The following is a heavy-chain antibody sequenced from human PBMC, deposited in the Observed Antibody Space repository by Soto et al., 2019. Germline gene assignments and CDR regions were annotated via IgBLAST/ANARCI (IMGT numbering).Heavy chain of an antibody. CDR1: GGSFSGYY. V-gene: IGHV4-34*01. CDR3: ARDLWGYCGTDCYPLDV. J-gene: IGHJ6*02. CDR2: INDSGST. D-gene: IGHD2-21*02. Sequence: SETLSLTCAVYGGSFSGYYWTWIRQPPGKGLEWIGEINDSGSTNYNPSLKSRVTISVDRSKNQFSLKMSSVTAADTAVYYCARDLWGYCGTDCYPLDVWGQGTTVTVSS.